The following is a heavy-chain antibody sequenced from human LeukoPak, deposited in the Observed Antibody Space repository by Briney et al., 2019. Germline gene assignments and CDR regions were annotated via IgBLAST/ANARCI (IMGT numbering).Heavy chain of an antibody. CDR3: TRGTSGY. CDR2: IRSKAKFYAT. Sequence: GGSLRLSCAASGFNFSGSDMHWVRQASGKGLEWVGRIRSKAKFYATAYAAPVKGRFTISRDDSKSIAYLQMNSLKTEDTAVYYCTRGTSGYWGQGTLVTVSS. J-gene: IGHJ4*02. V-gene: IGHV3-73*01. D-gene: IGHD3-10*01. CDR1: GFNFSGSD.